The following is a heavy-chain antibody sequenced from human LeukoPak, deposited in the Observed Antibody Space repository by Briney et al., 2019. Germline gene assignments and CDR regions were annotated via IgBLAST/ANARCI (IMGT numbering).Heavy chain of an antibody. V-gene: IGHV3-33*06. CDR2: IWYDGSNK. CDR1: GFTFSSYG. J-gene: IGHJ4*02. D-gene: IGHD3-16*02. Sequence: GGSLRLSCAASGFTFSSYGMHWVRQAPGKGLEWVAIIWYDGSNKYYADSVKGRFTISRDNSKNTLYLQMNSLRAEDTAVYYCAEELVWGSYRYYFDYWGQGTLVTVSS. CDR3: AEELVWGSYRYYFDY.